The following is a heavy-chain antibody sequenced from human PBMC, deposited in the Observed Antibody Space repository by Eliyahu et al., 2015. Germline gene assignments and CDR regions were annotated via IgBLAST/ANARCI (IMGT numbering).Heavy chain of an antibody. D-gene: IGHD4-23*01. J-gene: IGHJ4*02. CDR3: ARDHDYSGNYLED. CDR2: IWYDGSNQ. Sequence: QVRLXESGGGVVQPGRSLRLSCSAXGFXVSDSAMXXVRQAPGKGLGWVAIIWYDGSNQYYADSVKGRFTISRDNSKNTVSLQMNSLRGEDTAIYYCARDHDYSGNYLEDWGQGTLVAVSS. CDR1: GFXVSDSA. V-gene: IGHV3-33*08.